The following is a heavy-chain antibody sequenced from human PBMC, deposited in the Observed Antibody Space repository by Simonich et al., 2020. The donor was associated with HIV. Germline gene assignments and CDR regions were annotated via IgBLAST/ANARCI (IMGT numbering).Heavy chain of an antibody. D-gene: IGHD1-1*01. Sequence: QVQLQESGPGLVKPSETLSLTCGVSGYSISSGDYWGWIRQPPGKGLEWIAITYHGGTTFHNPSLKSRVTISVDTSKNQFSLKLTSVTAADTAVYYCATLPLQGTPVNFWGQGTLVTVSS. J-gene: IGHJ4*02. CDR3: ATLPLQGTPVNF. CDR2: TYHGGTT. CDR1: GYSISSGDY. V-gene: IGHV4-38-2*01.